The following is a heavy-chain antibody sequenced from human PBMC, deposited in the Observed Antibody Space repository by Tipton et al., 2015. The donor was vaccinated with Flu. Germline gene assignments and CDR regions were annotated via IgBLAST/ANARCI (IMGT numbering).Heavy chain of an antibody. J-gene: IGHJ3*02. V-gene: IGHV4-31*03. CDR2: IYYSGST. CDR1: GGSISSGGYY. Sequence: TLSLTCTVSGGSISSGGYYWSWIRQHPGKGLEWIGYIYYSGSTYYNPSLKSRVTISVDTSKNQFSLKLSSVTAADTAVYYCARAGDIVVVPAAEDACDIWGQGTMVTVSS. CDR3: ARAGDIVVVPAAEDACDI. D-gene: IGHD2-2*01.